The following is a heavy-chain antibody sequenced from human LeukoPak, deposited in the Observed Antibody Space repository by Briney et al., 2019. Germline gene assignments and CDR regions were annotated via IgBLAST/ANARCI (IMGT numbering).Heavy chain of an antibody. D-gene: IGHD3-10*01. CDR1: GYTFTGYY. J-gene: IGHJ4*02. CDR2: LNPSNGGT. Sequence: ASVKVSCKASGYTFTGYYMHWGRQAPGQGLEWMGWLNPSNGGTNYAQRFQGRVTMTRDTSITTAYMELSRLTSDDTAVYYCARNGIGSGYDHWGQGTLATVSS. CDR3: ARNGIGSGYDH. V-gene: IGHV1-2*02.